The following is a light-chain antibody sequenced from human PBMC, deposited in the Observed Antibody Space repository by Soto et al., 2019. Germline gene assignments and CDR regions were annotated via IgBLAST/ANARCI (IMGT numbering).Light chain of an antibody. V-gene: IGKV3-15*01. J-gene: IGKJ4*01. CDR1: QSVSSN. CDR3: QQYNNWPPLN. Sequence: EIVMTQSPATLSVSPGERATLSCRASQSVSSNLAWYQQKPGQAPRLLIYGASTRATGIPARFSGSGSGTEFTLTVSSLQSEDFAVYYYQQYNNWPPLNFGGGTKVEIK. CDR2: GAS.